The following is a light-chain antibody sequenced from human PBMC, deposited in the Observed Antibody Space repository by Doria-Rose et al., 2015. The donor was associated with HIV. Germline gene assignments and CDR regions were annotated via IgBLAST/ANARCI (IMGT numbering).Light chain of an antibody. CDR3: AAWDDSLSGVV. J-gene: IGLJ2*01. V-gene: IGLV1-47*01. CDR1: SSNIGSNY. CDR2: RNN. Sequence: QPPSASGTPGQRVTISCSGSSSNIGSNYVYWYQQLPGAAPKLLIFRNNQRPSRVPDRFSGSKSGTSASLAISVLRSEDEAAYYCAAWDDSLSGVVFGGGTQLTVL.